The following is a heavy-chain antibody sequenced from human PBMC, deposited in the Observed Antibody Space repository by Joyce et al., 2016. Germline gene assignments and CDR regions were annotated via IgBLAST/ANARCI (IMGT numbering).Heavy chain of an antibody. Sequence: QVQLVQSGAEVKKPGASVKVSCKASGYTFTSYDISWGRQAPGQGLEWMGWNSASNGNTNYAQKLQGRVTMTTDTSTSTAYMELRSLRSDDTAVYYCAKDSTTSADDAFDIWGQGTMVTVSS. D-gene: IGHD1-14*01. CDR2: NSASNGNT. CDR3: AKDSTTSADDAFDI. J-gene: IGHJ3*02. CDR1: GYTFTSYD. V-gene: IGHV1-18*04.